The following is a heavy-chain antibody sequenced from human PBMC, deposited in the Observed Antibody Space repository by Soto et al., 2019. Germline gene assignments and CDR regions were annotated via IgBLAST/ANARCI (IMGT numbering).Heavy chain of an antibody. CDR2: INAGNGNT. J-gene: IGHJ4*02. V-gene: IGHV1-3*01. D-gene: IGHD2-15*01. Sequence: QVQLVQSGAEVKKPGASVKVSCKASGYTFTSYAMHWVRQAPRQRLEWMGWINAGNGNTKYSQKFQGRVTITRDTSASTAYMELSSLRSEDTAVYYCAREGGYCSGGSCLGYWGQGTLVTVSS. CDR1: GYTFTSYA. CDR3: AREGGYCSGGSCLGY.